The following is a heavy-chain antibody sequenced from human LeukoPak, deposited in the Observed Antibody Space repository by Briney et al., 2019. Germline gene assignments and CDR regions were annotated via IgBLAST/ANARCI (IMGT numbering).Heavy chain of an antibody. J-gene: IGHJ4*02. Sequence: ASVKLSCKASGYTFTGYYMHGVRQAPGKGLEGMGRINPNSGGTNYAENLQGRVTVTRDTSISTAHRALQGLRCGDGAVYYCARVFQVGIAVADYWGQGTLVTVSS. CDR1: GYTFTGYY. CDR2: INPNSGGT. CDR3: ARVFQVGIAVADY. D-gene: IGHD6-19*01. V-gene: IGHV1-2*06.